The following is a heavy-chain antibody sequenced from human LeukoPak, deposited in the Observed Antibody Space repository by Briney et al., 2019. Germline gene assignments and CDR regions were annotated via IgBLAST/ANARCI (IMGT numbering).Heavy chain of an antibody. Sequence: QAGGSLRLSCAASGFTVSSNYMSWVRQAPGKGLEWVSVIYSGGSTYYADSVKGRFTISRDNSKNTLYLQMNSLRAEDTAVYYCAKDKGIAVAGIDYWGQGTLVTVSS. D-gene: IGHD6-19*01. CDR1: GFTVSSNY. CDR3: AKDKGIAVAGIDY. CDR2: IYSGGST. V-gene: IGHV3-66*01. J-gene: IGHJ4*02.